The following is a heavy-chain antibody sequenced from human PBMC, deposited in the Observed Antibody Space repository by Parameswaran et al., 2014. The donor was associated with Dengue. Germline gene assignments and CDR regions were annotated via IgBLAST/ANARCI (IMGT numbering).Heavy chain of an antibody. CDR3: ARGGVDMATVIACSY. CDR2: IYYSGST. Sequence: RWIRQPPGKGLEYIGYIYYSGSTNYNPSLKSRLTISVDTSKTQFSLKLSSVTAADTAVYYCARGGVDMATVIACSYWGQGTLVTVSS. D-gene: IGHD4-11*01. J-gene: IGHJ4*02. V-gene: IGHV4-59*01.